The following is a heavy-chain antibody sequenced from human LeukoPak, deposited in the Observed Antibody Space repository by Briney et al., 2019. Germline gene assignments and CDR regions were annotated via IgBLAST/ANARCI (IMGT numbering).Heavy chain of an antibody. V-gene: IGHV3-23*01. CDR2: ISGSGGST. Sequence: GGSLRLSCAASGFTFSSYAMSWVRQAPGKGLEWVSAISGSGGSTYYAASVKGRFTITRDNSKNTLYLQMNSLRAEDTAVYYCAKDEYFDWLFVYWGQGTLVTVSS. D-gene: IGHD3-9*01. CDR1: GFTFSSYA. J-gene: IGHJ4*02. CDR3: AKDEYFDWLFVY.